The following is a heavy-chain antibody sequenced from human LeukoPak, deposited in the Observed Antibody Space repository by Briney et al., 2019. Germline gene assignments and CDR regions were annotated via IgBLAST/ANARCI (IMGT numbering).Heavy chain of an antibody. V-gene: IGHV1-8*02. Sequence: ASVKVSCKAFDYTFTSCGISWVRQVPGQGLEWMGWMNPNSGNTGYAQKFQGRVTMTRNTSISTAYMELSSLRSEDTAVYYCARGIIDYWGQGTLVTVSS. CDR3: ARGIIDY. CDR1: DYTFTSCG. CDR2: MNPNSGNT. D-gene: IGHD1-14*01. J-gene: IGHJ4*02.